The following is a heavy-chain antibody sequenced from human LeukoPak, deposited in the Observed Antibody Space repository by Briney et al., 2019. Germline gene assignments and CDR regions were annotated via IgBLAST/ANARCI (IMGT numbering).Heavy chain of an antibody. V-gene: IGHV3-74*01. J-gene: IGHJ4*02. D-gene: IGHD5-18*01. CDR2: INSDGSST. CDR1: GFTFSSYW. CDR3: AKDSRYGYRWDYDY. Sequence: GGSLRLSCAASGFTFSSYWMHWVRQAPGKGLVWVSRINSDGSSTSYADSVKGRFTISRDNSKNTLYLQMNSLRADDTAVYYCAKDSRYGYRWDYDYWGQGTLVTVSS.